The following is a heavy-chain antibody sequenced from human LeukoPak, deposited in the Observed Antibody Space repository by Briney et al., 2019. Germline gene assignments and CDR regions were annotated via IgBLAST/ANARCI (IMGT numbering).Heavy chain of an antibody. V-gene: IGHV1-69*13. D-gene: IGHD3-10*01. CDR2: IIPVLGTT. CDR1: GYTFTSDG. Sequence: SVKVSCKASGYTFTSDGISWVRQAPGQGLEWMGGIIPVLGTTNYAQTFQNKFTITADESTSTTYMELSSLTSEDTAVYYCATSGGDYYYYSLDVWGKGTPVTISS. CDR3: ATSGGDYYYYSLDV. J-gene: IGHJ6*03.